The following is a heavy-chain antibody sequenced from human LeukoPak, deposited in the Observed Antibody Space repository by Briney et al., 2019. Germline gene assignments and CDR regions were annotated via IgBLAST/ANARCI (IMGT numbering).Heavy chain of an antibody. Sequence: GGSLRLSCAASGFTFSSYWMSWVRQAPGKGLEWVASVNQDGSEKYYVDSVKGRFTISRDNAKNSLYLEMNSLRVEDTAVYYRARLRDVYHYWGQGTLVTVSS. CDR2: VNQDGSEK. CDR1: GFTFSSYW. V-gene: IGHV3-7*01. CDR3: ARLRDVYHY. D-gene: IGHD2-8*01. J-gene: IGHJ4*02.